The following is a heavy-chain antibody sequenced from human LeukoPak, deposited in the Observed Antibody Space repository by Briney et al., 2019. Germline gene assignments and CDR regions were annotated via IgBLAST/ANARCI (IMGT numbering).Heavy chain of an antibody. V-gene: IGHV3-74*01. Sequence: GGSLRLSCAASGFTFSSYWMHWVRQAPGKGLVWVSRINSDGSSTSYADSVKGRFTISRENAKNSLYLQMNSLRAGDTAVYYCARGRYSGSYYGYFDYWGQGTLVTVSS. CDR2: INSDGSST. J-gene: IGHJ4*02. CDR1: GFTFSSYW. CDR3: ARGRYSGSYYGYFDY. D-gene: IGHD1-26*01.